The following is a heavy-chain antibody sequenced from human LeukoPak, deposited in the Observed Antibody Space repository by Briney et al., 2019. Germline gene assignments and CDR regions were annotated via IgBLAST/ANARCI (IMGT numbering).Heavy chain of an antibody. V-gene: IGHV4-38-2*02. D-gene: IGHD3-10*01. J-gene: IGHJ3*02. Sequence: KPSETLSPTCTVSGYYIKNGYYWGWIRQPPGKGLEWIGNIYHSGSTYHNPSLRSRVTISVDTSKNQFSLKLSSVTAADTAVYYCARQPSLLWFGESSHAFDIWGQGTMVTVSS. CDR2: IYHSGST. CDR1: GYYIKNGYY. CDR3: ARQPSLLWFGESSHAFDI.